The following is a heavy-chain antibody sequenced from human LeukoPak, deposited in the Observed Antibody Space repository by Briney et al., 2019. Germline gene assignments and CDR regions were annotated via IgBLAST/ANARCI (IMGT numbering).Heavy chain of an antibody. CDR2: IYYSGST. D-gene: IGHD4-17*01. V-gene: IGHV4-39*01. CDR3: AYGPGGAFDI. J-gene: IGHJ3*02. CDR1: GRPISSSSYY. Sequence: SETLSLTCTVSGRPISSSSYYWGWMRQPPGKGLEWIGSIYYSGSTYYNPSLKSRVTISVDTSKNQFSLKLSSVTAADTAVYYCAYGPGGAFDIWGQGTMVTVSS.